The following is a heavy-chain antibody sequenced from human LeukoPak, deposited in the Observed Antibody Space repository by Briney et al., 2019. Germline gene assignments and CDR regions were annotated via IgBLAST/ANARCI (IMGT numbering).Heavy chain of an antibody. CDR3: ARGVGYLCSSTSCLYTPRFDP. J-gene: IGHJ5*02. Sequence: PSETLSLTCTVSGGTISSYYWSWIRQPPGKGLEWIGYIYYSGSTNYNPSLKSRVTISVDTSKNQFSLKLSSVTAADTAVYYCARGVGYLCSSTSCLYTPRFDPWGQGTLVTVSS. CDR1: GGTISSYY. CDR2: IYYSGST. D-gene: IGHD2-2*01. V-gene: IGHV4-59*01.